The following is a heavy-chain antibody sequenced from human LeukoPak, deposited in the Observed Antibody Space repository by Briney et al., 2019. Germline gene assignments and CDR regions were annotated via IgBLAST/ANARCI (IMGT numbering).Heavy chain of an antibody. Sequence: EASVKVSCKASGYTFTDYYIHWVRQAPGQGLEWMASINPHGGVTNSAQEFQGRVTVTRDASISTAYLELSGLRSDDTAVYYCARERTPIALKIMIIFDSWGQGTLVTVS. CDR3: ARERTPIALKIMIIFDS. V-gene: IGHV1-2*02. CDR2: INPHGGVT. CDR1: GYTFTDYY. J-gene: IGHJ5*01. D-gene: IGHD3-16*01.